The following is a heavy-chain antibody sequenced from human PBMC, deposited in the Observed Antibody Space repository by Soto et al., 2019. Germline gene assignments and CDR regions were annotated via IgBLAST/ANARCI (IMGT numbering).Heavy chain of an antibody. CDR3: AAADYYYDSSGYYPTPYYYGMDV. Sequence: GDSVKVSCKASGFTFTSSAVQWVRQARGQRLEWIGWIVVGSGNTNYAQKFQERVTITRDMSTSTAYMELSSLRSEDTAVYYCAAADYYYDSSGYYPTPYYYGMDVWGQGTTVTVSS. CDR1: GFTFTSSA. CDR2: IVVGSGNT. D-gene: IGHD3-22*01. J-gene: IGHJ6*02. V-gene: IGHV1-58*01.